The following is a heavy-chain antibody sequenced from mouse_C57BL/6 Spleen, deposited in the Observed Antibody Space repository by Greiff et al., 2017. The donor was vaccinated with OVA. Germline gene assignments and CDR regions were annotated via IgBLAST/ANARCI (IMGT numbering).Heavy chain of an antibody. CDR2: ISSGSSTI. V-gene: IGHV5-17*01. J-gene: IGHJ3*01. D-gene: IGHD1-1*01. Sequence: EVQVVESGGGLVKPGGSLKLSCAASGFTFSDYGMHWVRQAPEKGLEWVAYISSGSSTIYYADTVKGRFTISRDNAKNTLFLQMTSLRSEDTAMYYCARRGPYYGSSYDWFAYWGQGTLVTVSA. CDR1: GFTFSDYG. CDR3: ARRGPYYGSSYDWFAY.